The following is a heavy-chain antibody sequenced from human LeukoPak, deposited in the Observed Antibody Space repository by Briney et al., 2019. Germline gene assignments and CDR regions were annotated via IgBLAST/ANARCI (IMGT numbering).Heavy chain of an antibody. Sequence: SETLSLTCTVSGGSISSSSYYWGWIRQPSGKGLEWIGCIYYSGSTYYNPSLKSRVTISVDTSKNQFSLKLSSVTAADTAVYYCARPCRGAPAAIYSDFWSGYHAYNWFDPWGQGTLVTVSS. CDR1: GGSISSSSYY. J-gene: IGHJ5*02. D-gene: IGHD3-3*01. CDR3: ARPCRGAPAAIYSDFWSGYHAYNWFDP. V-gene: IGHV4-39*01. CDR2: IYYSGST.